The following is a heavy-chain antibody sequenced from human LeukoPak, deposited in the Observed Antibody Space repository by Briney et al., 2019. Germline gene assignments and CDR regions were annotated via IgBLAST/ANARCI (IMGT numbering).Heavy chain of an antibody. CDR3: ARSDVWSERLHFDY. Sequence: SVKVSCKASGGTFSSYTFSWVRQAPGRGLEWMGGIIPFFGTANYAQKFQGRVTTTTDESTSTAYMELSSLRSEDTAVYYCARSDVWSERLHFDYWGQGTLVTVSS. CDR1: GGTFSSYT. V-gene: IGHV1-69*05. J-gene: IGHJ4*02. D-gene: IGHD3-3*01. CDR2: IIPFFGTA.